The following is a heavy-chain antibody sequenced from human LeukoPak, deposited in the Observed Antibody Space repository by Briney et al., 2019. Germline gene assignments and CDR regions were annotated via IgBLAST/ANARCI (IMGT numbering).Heavy chain of an antibody. J-gene: IGHJ6*03. CDR1: GFTFTSSA. V-gene: IGHV1-58*02. CDR3: AAGLLWFGESNRYYYMDV. Sequence: GTSVKVSCKASGFTFTSSAMQWVRQARGQRLEWIGWIVVGSGNTNYAQKFQERVTITRDMSTSTAYMELSSLRSEDTAVYYCAAGLLWFGESNRYYYMDVWGKGTAVTVSS. CDR2: IVVGSGNT. D-gene: IGHD3-10*01.